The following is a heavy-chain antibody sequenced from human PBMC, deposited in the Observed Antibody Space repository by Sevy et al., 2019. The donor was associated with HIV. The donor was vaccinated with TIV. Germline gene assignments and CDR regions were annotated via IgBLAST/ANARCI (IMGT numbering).Heavy chain of an antibody. CDR3: ARGSGDAFDI. V-gene: IGHV3-23*01. J-gene: IGHJ3*02. CDR2: ISSSGGST. CDR1: GFTFSSYA. Sequence: GGSLRLSCAASGFTFSSYAMSWVRQAPGKGLVWVSRISSSGGSTNYADSVKGRFTISRDNAKNTLYLQMNSLRAEDTAVYYCARGSGDAFDIWGQGTMVTVSS. D-gene: IGHD3-3*01.